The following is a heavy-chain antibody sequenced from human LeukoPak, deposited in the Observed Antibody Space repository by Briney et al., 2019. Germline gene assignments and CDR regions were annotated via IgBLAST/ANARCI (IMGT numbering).Heavy chain of an antibody. J-gene: IGHJ5*02. CDR2: IYSGGST. CDR1: VFSVSNNY. V-gene: IGHV3-53*01. CDR3: ARGHYSGFS. Sequence: PGGSLRLSGAASVFSVSNNYMNWVRQAPGKGLVWVSIIYSGGSTSCTDSVKGRFTISRDNSKNTLYLQMNSLRAEDTAVYYCARGHYSGFSWGQGTLVTVSS. D-gene: IGHD3-22*01.